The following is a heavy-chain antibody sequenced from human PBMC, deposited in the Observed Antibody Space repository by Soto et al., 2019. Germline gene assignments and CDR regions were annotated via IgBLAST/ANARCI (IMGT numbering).Heavy chain of an antibody. D-gene: IGHD5-12*01. CDR2: IWYDGSNK. V-gene: IGHV3-33*01. Sequence: GGSLRLSCAASGFTFSSYGMHWVRQAPGKGLEWVAVIWYDGSNKYYADSVKGRFTISRDNSKNTLYLQMNSLRAEDTAVYYCARDWGIVATIIPIEKYNYYMDVWGKGTTVTVSS. CDR3: ARDWGIVATIIPIEKYNYYMDV. CDR1: GFTFSSYG. J-gene: IGHJ6*03.